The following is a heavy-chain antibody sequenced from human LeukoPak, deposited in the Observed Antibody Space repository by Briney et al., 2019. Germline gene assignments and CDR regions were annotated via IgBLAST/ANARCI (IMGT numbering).Heavy chain of an antibody. CDR3: AGRDGYY. CDR2: INHSGST. Sequence: SETLSLTCAVYGGSFSGYYWSWIRQPPGKGLEWIGEINHSGSTNYNPSLKSRVTISVDTSKNQFSLKLSSATAADTAVYYCAGRDGYYWGQGTLVTVSS. CDR1: GGSFSGYY. D-gene: IGHD5-24*01. V-gene: IGHV4-34*01. J-gene: IGHJ4*02.